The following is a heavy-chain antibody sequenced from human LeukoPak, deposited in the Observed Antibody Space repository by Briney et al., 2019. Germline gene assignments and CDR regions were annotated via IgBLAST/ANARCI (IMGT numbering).Heavy chain of an antibody. CDR1: GFTFDDYG. V-gene: IGHV3-9*01. Sequence: GRSLRLSCAASGFTFDDYGMHWVRQAPGKGLEWVSGISWNGGSIGYADSVKGRFTISRDNAKNSLYLQMNSLRAEDTALCYCAVSGRVGYWGQGTLVTVSS. CDR3: AVSGRVGY. D-gene: IGHD5-24*01. CDR2: ISWNGGSI. J-gene: IGHJ4*02.